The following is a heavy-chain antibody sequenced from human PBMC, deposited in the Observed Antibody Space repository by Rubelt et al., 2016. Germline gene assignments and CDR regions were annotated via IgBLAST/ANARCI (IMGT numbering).Heavy chain of an antibody. J-gene: IGHJ4*02. CDR3: ARNWGFDY. Sequence: LEWVGRIKSKTDGGTTDYAAPVKGRFTISRDDPKNTLYLQMNSLKTEDTAVYYCARNWGFDYWGQGTLVTVSS. CDR2: IKSKTDGGTT. V-gene: IGHV3-15*01. D-gene: IGHD7-27*01.